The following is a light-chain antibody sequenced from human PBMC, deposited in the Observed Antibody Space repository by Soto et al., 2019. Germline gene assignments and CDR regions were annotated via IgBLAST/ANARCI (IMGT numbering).Light chain of an antibody. CDR2: GAS. Sequence: TLSLSPGERATLSCRASQSVSSSYLAWYQQKPGQAPRLLIYGASSSAIGILDRFSGSGSGTDFTLSFSRLEPEDSAVNYCQQYGSSPPWKFGQGTKVDIK. CDR3: QQYGSSPPWK. V-gene: IGKV3-20*01. J-gene: IGKJ1*01. CDR1: QSVSSSY.